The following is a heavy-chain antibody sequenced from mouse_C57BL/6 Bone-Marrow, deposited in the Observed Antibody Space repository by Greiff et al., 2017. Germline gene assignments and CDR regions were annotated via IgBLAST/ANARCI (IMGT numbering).Heavy chain of an antibody. CDR3: ASPIYYDYDKGMDY. D-gene: IGHD2-4*01. CDR2: ISSGGSYT. CDR1: GFTFSSYG. J-gene: IGHJ4*01. V-gene: IGHV5-6*01. Sequence: EVHLVESGGDLVKPGGSLKLSCAASGFTFSSYGMSWVRQTPDKRLEWVATISSGGSYTYYPDSVKGRFTISRDNAKNTLYLQMSSLKSEDTAMYYCASPIYYDYDKGMDYWGQGTSVTVSS.